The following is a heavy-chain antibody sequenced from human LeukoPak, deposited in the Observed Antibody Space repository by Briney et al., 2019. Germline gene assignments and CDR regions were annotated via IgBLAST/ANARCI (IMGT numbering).Heavy chain of an antibody. J-gene: IGHJ4*02. V-gene: IGHV3-74*01. D-gene: IGHD1-26*01. CDR3: ARGVVGLAFDY. Sequence: GGSLRLSCAASGFTFSNYLMHWVRQAPGKGLVWVSRISGDGSTTTYADSVKGRFTSSRDNAKNTLYLQMNSLGVEDTAVYYCARGVVGLAFDYWGQGTLATVSS. CDR2: ISGDGSTT. CDR1: GFTFSNYL.